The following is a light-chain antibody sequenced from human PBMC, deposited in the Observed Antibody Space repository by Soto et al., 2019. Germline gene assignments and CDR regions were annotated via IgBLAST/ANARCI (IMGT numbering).Light chain of an antibody. J-gene: IGKJ1*01. Sequence: ETVMTQSPVTLSVSPGDTATLSCRASQRVSSHLAWYQQKPGQAPRLLIYAASTRATGIPVRFSGSGSETEFTLTIRSLQSEDFAVYYCQQYNSFSWTFGQGTKVDIK. CDR2: AAS. CDR3: QQYNSFSWT. V-gene: IGKV3-15*01. CDR1: QRVSSH.